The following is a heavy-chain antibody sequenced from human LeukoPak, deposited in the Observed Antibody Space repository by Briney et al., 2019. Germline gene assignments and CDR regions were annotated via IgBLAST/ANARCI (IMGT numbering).Heavy chain of an antibody. V-gene: IGHV3-11*01. D-gene: IGHD3-9*01. CDR2: ITSGDSTT. CDR3: AKAEEGYLDWLGTFDY. Sequence: GRFLRLSCAASEFTFRDYNMNWIRQAPGKGLEWVSHITSGDSTTFYADSVKGRFTISRDNSKNTLYLQMNSLRAEDTAVYYCAKAEEGYLDWLGTFDYWGQGTLVTVSS. CDR1: EFTFRDYN. J-gene: IGHJ4*02.